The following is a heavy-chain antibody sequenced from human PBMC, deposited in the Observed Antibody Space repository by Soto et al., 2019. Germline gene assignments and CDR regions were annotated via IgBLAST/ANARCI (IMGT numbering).Heavy chain of an antibody. Sequence: SETLALTCAVYGGSFSGYYRGWIRQPPGKGLDGIGESNHSGSTNYTPSLKSRVTISVDTSKNQFSLKLSSVTAADTAVYYCARKLLLPVRGVIRFDYWGQGTLVTVS. CDR1: GGSFSGYY. D-gene: IGHD3-10*01. V-gene: IGHV4-34*01. J-gene: IGHJ4*02. CDR2: SNHSGST. CDR3: ARKLLLPVRGVIRFDY.